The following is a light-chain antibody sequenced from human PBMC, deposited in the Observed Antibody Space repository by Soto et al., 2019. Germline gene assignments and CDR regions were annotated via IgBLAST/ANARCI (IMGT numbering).Light chain of an antibody. CDR2: EVN. J-gene: IGLJ1*01. Sequence: QCVLTQPPSASGSAGQSVTISCTGTNSDVGGYNYVSWYQQYPGKAPKLIIYEVNERPSGVPDRFSGSKSGNTASLTVSGLQTADEADYYCSSYAGSNWYVFGTGTKVTVL. V-gene: IGLV2-8*01. CDR3: SSYAGSNWYV. CDR1: NSDVGGYNY.